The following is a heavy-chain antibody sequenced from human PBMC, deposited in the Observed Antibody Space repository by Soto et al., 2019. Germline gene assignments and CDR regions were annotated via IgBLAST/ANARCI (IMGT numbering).Heavy chain of an antibody. D-gene: IGHD3-16*01. CDR3: VKEFKGAFDY. CDR1: GFTVSSNY. Sequence: GGSLRLSCAASGFTVSSNYMTWVRQAPGKGLEWVSVIFTDGSTDYADSVKGRFTMSRDNSKNTVYLQMNSLRAEDTALYFCVKEFKGAFDYWGQGSLVTVSS. V-gene: IGHV3-53*01. J-gene: IGHJ4*02. CDR2: IFTDGST.